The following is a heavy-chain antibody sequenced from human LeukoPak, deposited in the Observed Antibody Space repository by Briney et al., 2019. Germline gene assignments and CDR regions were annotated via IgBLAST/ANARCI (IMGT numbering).Heavy chain of an antibody. J-gene: IGHJ4*01. CDR3: ARHRDYYDT. D-gene: IGHD3-22*01. Sequence: SETLSLTCTVSGASINNNFWTWIRQPPGQGLEWIGYIYSSGSANYNPSLKSRVIISGDTSKNQISLNLTSVTAADTAAYFCARHRDYYDTWGHGTLVTVSS. CDR1: GASINNNF. V-gene: IGHV4-59*08. CDR2: IYSSGSA.